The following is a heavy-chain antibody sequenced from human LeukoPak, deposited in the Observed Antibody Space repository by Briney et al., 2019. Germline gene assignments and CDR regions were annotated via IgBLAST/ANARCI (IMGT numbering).Heavy chain of an antibody. CDR3: ARGTELSSYYYYYMDV. J-gene: IGHJ6*03. D-gene: IGHD6-6*01. V-gene: IGHV1-2*02. Sequence: GASVKVSCKASGYTFTGYYMHWVRQTPGQGLVWMGWINPNSGGTNYAQKFQGRVTMTRDTSISTAYMELSRLRSDDTAVYYCARGTELSSYYYYYMDVWGKGTTVTVSS. CDR2: INPNSGGT. CDR1: GYTFTGYY.